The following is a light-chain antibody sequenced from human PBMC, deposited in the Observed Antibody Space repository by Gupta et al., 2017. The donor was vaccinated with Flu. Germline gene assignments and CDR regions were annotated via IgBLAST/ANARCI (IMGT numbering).Light chain of an antibody. CDR2: AAS. CDR1: QSISTY. J-gene: IGKJ2*03. CDR3: QQSYSTPYS. Sequence: DIQMTQSPSSLSAYVGDRVTITCRASQSISTYLNWYQQKPGKAPKRLIYAASSLQSGVPSRFSGSGSGTDFTITISSLQPEDFATYYCQQSYSTPYSFGQGTKLEIK. V-gene: IGKV1-39*01.